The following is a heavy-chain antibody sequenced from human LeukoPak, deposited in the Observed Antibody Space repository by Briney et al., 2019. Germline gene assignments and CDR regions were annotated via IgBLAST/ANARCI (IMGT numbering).Heavy chain of an antibody. D-gene: IGHD5-18*01. J-gene: IGHJ6*03. V-gene: IGHV1-58*02. Sequence: GTSVKVSCKASGFTFTSSAMQWVRQARGQRLEWIGWIVVGSGNTNYAQKFQERVTITRDMSTSTAYMELSSLRSEDTAVYYCAAGGSGYSYGYRRYYYYMDVWGKGTTVTVSS. CDR1: GFTFTSSA. CDR3: AAGGSGYSYGYRRYYYYMDV. CDR2: IVVGSGNT.